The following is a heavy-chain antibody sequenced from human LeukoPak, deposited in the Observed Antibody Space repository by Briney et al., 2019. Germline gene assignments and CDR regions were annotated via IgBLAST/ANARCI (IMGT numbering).Heavy chain of an antibody. D-gene: IGHD5-12*01. CDR2: INHSGST. CDR3: ARSNGYDFICDY. Sequence: PSETLSLTCAVYGGSFSGYYWSWIRQPPGKGLEWIGEINHSGSTNYNPSLKSRVTISVDTSKNQFSLKLSSVTAADTAVYYCARSNGYDFICDYWGQGTLVTVSS. V-gene: IGHV4-34*01. CDR1: GGSFSGYY. J-gene: IGHJ4*02.